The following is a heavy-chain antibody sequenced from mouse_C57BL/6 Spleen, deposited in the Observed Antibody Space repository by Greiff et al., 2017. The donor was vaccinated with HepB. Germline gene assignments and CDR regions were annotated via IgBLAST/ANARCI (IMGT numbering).Heavy chain of an antibody. J-gene: IGHJ4*01. CDR2: IDPSDSYT. D-gene: IGHD2-1*01. Sequence: QVQLKQPGAELVMPGASVKLSCKASGYTFTSYWMHWVKQRPGQGLEWIGEIDPSDSYTNYNQKFKGKSTLTVDKSSSTAYMQLSSLTSEDSAVYYCARAIYYGNPYAMDYWGQGTSVTVSS. V-gene: IGHV1-69*01. CDR3: ARAIYYGNPYAMDY. CDR1: GYTFTSYW.